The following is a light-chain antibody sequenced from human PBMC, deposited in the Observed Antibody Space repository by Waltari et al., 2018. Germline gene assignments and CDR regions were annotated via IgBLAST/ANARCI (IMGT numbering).Light chain of an antibody. J-gene: IGLJ2*01. CDR1: SLRRYY. V-gene: IGLV3-19*01. Sequence: SYELTQDPAVSVALGQTVRITCQGDSLRRYYPTWYQQKPGQAPIIVISGKNNRPSGIPDRFSGASSGKNASLTITGAQAEDEADYYWNSRDINSNHFCIFGGGTKLTVL. CDR2: GKN. CDR3: NSRDINSNHFCI.